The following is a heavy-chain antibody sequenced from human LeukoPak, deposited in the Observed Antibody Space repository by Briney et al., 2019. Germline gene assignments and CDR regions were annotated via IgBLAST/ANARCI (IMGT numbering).Heavy chain of an antibody. Sequence: SETLSLTCTVSGGSISSYYWSWIRQPPGKGLEWIGYISHSGSTNFNPPLKSRVTISVETSKNQFSLKLSSVTAADTAVYYCAREGTAGTNLNWFDPWGQGTLVTVSS. J-gene: IGHJ5*02. CDR1: GGSISSYY. D-gene: IGHD1-1*01. CDR3: AREGTAGTNLNWFDP. CDR2: ISHSGST. V-gene: IGHV4-59*01.